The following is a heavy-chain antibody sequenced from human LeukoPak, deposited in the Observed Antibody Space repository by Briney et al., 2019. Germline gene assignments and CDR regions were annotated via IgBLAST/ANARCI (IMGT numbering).Heavy chain of an antibody. D-gene: IGHD2-2*03. CDR3: ASGSGH. J-gene: IGHJ4*02. Sequence: GGSLRLSCAASGFTFSNYGLNWVRKAPGKGLEWVSHISSSGSAKYYADSVKGRFTISRDNAKNSLYLQMNSLRDEDTAVFYCASGSGHWGQGTLVTVSS. CDR1: GFTFSNYG. V-gene: IGHV3-48*02. CDR2: ISSSGSAK.